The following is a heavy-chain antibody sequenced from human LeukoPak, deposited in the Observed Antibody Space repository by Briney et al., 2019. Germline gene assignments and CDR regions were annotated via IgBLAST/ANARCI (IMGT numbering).Heavy chain of an antibody. CDR2: ISAYNGNT. J-gene: IGHJ3*02. Sequence: ASVKVSCKASGYTFTSYGISWVRQAPGQGLEWMGWISAYNGNTNYAQKLQGRVTMTTDTSTSTAYMELSSLRSEDTAVYYCARGRDLLTENAFDIWGQGTMVTVSS. CDR1: GYTFTSYG. D-gene: IGHD3-9*01. CDR3: ARGRDLLTENAFDI. V-gene: IGHV1-18*01.